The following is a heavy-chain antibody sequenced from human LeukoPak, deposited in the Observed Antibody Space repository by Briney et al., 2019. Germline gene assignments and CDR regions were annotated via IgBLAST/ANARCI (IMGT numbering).Heavy chain of an antibody. D-gene: IGHD3-22*01. CDR1: GGSISGSYY. Sequence: SKTLSLTCTVSGGSISGSYYWGWIRQPPGKGLEWIGSIYYSGRIYYNASLKSRVTISVDTSKNHFSLKLSSVTAADTAVYYCARLTAVNYFDYWGQGTLVTVSS. CDR3: ARLTAVNYFDY. CDR2: IYYSGRI. V-gene: IGHV4-39*02. J-gene: IGHJ4*02.